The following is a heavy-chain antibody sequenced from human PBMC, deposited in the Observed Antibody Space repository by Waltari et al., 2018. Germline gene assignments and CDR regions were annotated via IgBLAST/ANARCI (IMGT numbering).Heavy chain of an antibody. CDR1: GDTFSSYA. D-gene: IGHD6-13*01. Sequence: QVQLVQSGAEVMKPGSSVKVSCKASGDTFSSYAISWVRQAPGQGLEWMGGIIPVFGTANYAQKFQGRVTITTDESTSTAYMELSSLRSEDTAVYYWAVMKMGSSWYADYWGQGTLVTVSS. CDR2: IIPVFGTA. CDR3: AVMKMGSSWYADY. V-gene: IGHV1-69*05. J-gene: IGHJ4*02.